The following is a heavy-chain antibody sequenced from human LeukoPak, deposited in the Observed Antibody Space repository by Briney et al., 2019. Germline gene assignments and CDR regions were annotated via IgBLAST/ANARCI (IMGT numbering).Heavy chain of an antibody. Sequence: SETLSLTCTVSGDSLSSYYWNWIRQPPGKGLEWIGYNYYSGSTNYNPSLKSRVTISVDTSKNQFSLNLNSVTAADTAVYYCARRGIVGYCSGGSCSNWFDPWGQGTLVTVSS. J-gene: IGHJ5*02. V-gene: IGHV4-59*08. CDR1: GDSLSSYY. CDR2: NYYSGST. CDR3: ARRGIVGYCSGGSCSNWFDP. D-gene: IGHD2-15*01.